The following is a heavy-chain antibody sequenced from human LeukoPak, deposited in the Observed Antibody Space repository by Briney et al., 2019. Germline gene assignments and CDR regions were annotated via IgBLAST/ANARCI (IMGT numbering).Heavy chain of an antibody. V-gene: IGHV4-34*01. Sequence: SETLSLTCAAYGGSFSGYYWSWIRQPPGKGLEWIGEINHSGSTNYNPSLKSRVAISLDKSSNQFSLKLTSVTAADTAVYFCARGGYYGSGNDFRFDPWGQGTLVTVSS. CDR1: GGSFSGYY. CDR2: INHSGST. J-gene: IGHJ5*02. D-gene: IGHD3-10*01. CDR3: ARGGYYGSGNDFRFDP.